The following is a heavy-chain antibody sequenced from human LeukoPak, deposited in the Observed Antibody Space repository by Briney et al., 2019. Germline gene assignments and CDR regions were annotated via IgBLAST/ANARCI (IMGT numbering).Heavy chain of an antibody. CDR3: ARGGTPAVGTYYYHDGMDV. J-gene: IGHJ6*02. V-gene: IGHV1-69*02. CDR1: GGTFNNYS. D-gene: IGHD1-26*01. CDR2: IIPILGIA. Sequence: ASVKVSCMASGGTFNNYSISWVRQAPGQGLECMGRIIPILGIANYTQKFQGRVTITADKSTSTTYMELSSLRSEDTAVYYCARGGTPAVGTYYYHDGMDVWGQGTTVTVS.